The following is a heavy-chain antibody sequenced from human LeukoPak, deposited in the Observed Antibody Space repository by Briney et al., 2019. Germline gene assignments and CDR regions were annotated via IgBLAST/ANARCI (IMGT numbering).Heavy chain of an antibody. CDR3: ARGITMVRANLNWFDP. V-gene: IGHV4-34*01. D-gene: IGHD3-10*01. CDR1: GFTFSKYA. J-gene: IGHJ5*02. Sequence: PGGSLRLSCAASGFTFSKYAMSWVRQPPGKGLEWIGEINHSGSTNYNPSLKSRVTISVDTSKNQFSLKLSSVTAADTAVYYCARGITMVRANLNWFDPWGQGTLVTVSS. CDR2: INHSGST.